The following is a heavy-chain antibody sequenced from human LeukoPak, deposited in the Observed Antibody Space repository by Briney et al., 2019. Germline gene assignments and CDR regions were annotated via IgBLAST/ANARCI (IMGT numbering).Heavy chain of an antibody. Sequence: SETLSLTCTVSGGSISSSSYYWGWIRQPPGKGLEWIGSIYYSGSTYYNPSLKSRVTISVDTSKNQFSLKLSSVTAADTAVYYCARLEMATIKAWYYWGQGTLVTVSS. CDR3: ARLEMATIKAWYY. V-gene: IGHV4-39*07. CDR2: IYYSGST. CDR1: GGSISSSSYY. D-gene: IGHD5-24*01. J-gene: IGHJ4*02.